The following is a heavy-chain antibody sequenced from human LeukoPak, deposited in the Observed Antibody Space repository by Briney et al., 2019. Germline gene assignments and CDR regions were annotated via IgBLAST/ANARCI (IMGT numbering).Heavy chain of an antibody. CDR2: ISGSADKT. Sequence: GGSLRLSCAASGFTFINYVMNWVRQAPGKGLEWVSSISGSADKTYDADSVKGRFTISRDNSKNTLYLQMNSLRAEDTAVYFCAKGGGSCCFDSWAQGTLVTVSS. J-gene: IGHJ4*02. V-gene: IGHV3-23*01. CDR3: AKGGGSCCFDS. D-gene: IGHD2-15*01. CDR1: GFTFINYV.